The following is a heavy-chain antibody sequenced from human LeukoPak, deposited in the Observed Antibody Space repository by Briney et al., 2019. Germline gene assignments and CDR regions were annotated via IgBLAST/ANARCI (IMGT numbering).Heavy chain of an antibody. CDR3: AKDRGVTTRLRSFDY. J-gene: IGHJ4*02. CDR2: ISSSGSTI. D-gene: IGHD4-17*01. Sequence: GGSLRLSCAASGFTFSSYEMNWVRQAPGKGLEWVSYISSSGSTIYYADSVKGRFTISRDNAKNSLYLQMNSLRAEDTAVYYCAKDRGVTTRLRSFDYWGQGTLVTVSS. CDR1: GFTFSSYE. V-gene: IGHV3-48*03.